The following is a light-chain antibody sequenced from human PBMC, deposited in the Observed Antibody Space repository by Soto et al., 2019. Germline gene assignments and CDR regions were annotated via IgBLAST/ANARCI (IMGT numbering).Light chain of an antibody. Sequence: QSVLTQPPSVSGAPGQTITMSCTGSGSNVGASYDVHWYQVLPGAGPRLLIYGNNNRPSGLPDRFSGSKSGTSASLAITGLQAEDEADYYCQSYDSTLSGWVFGGGTKLTVL. V-gene: IGLV1-40*01. CDR1: GSNVGASYD. CDR3: QSYDSTLSGWV. CDR2: GNN. J-gene: IGLJ3*02.